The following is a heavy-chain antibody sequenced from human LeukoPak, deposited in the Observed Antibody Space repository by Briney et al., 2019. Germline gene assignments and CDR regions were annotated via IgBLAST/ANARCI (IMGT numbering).Heavy chain of an antibody. J-gene: IGHJ4*02. Sequence: GGSLRLSCAASGFTFSSYSMNWVRQAPGKGLEWVSYISSSSSTIYYADSVKGRFTISRDNAKNSLYLQMNSLRAEDTAVYYWARLDCSWGSCYVGYWGQGTLVTVSS. D-gene: IGHD2-15*01. CDR3: ARLDCSWGSCYVGY. V-gene: IGHV3-48*04. CDR2: ISSSSSTI. CDR1: GFTFSSYS.